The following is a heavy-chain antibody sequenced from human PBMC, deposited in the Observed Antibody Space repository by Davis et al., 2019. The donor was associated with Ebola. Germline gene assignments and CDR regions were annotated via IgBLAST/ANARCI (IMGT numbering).Heavy chain of an antibody. J-gene: IGHJ4*02. CDR2: IYYSGSA. V-gene: IGHV4-39*01. Sequence: ESLKISCTVSGGSISTSSFYWAWIRQSPGKGLEWIGSIYYSGSAYYKPSLKSRVTMSVDRSKDQFSLKVNSVTAADTAVYYCARTGYNVFYWGQGTLVTVSS. CDR1: GGSISTSSFY. CDR3: ARTGYNVFY. D-gene: IGHD5-24*01.